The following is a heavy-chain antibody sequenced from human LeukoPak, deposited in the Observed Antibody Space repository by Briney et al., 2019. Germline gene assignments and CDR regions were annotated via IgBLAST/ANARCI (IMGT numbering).Heavy chain of an antibody. V-gene: IGHV3-23*01. CDR2: ISDNGGST. CDR3: ATIEAVRFHY. CDR1: GFIFSSSG. J-gene: IGHJ4*02. D-gene: IGHD4-17*01. Sequence: GGSLRLSCAASGFIFSSSGMSWVRQAPGKGLEWVSTISDNGGSTYYPDSVKGRFTISRDNTKNSLYLQMNSLRAEDTAVYYCATIEAVRFHYWGQGTLVTVSS.